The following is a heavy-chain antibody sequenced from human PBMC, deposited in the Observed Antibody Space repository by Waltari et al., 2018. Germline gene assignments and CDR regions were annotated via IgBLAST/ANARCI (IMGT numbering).Heavy chain of an antibody. J-gene: IGHJ4*02. CDR2: IWYDGSNK. V-gene: IGHV3-33*01. D-gene: IGHD6-13*01. Sequence: QVQLVESGGGVVQPGRSLRLSCAASGFTFSSYGMHWVRQAPGKGLEWVAVIWYDGSNKYYADSVKGRFTISRDNSKNTLYLQMNSLRAEDTAVYYCARGLYSSSLYFDYWGQGTLVTVSS. CDR3: ARGLYSSSLYFDY. CDR1: GFTFSSYG.